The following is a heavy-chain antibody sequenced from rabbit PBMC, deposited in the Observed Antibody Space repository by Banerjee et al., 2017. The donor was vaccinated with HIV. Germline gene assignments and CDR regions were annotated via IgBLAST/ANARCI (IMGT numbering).Heavy chain of an antibody. CDR3: ARDYGDINNL. Sequence: QSLEESGGDLVKPGASLTLTCTASGFSFSSGYYMCWVRQAPGKGLEWIACIYSGSSGSTYYASWAKGRFTITRSTSLNTVTLQLNSLTAADTATYFCARDYGDINNLWGPGTLVTVS. J-gene: IGHJ4*01. CDR2: IYSGSSGST. CDR1: GFSFSSGYY. D-gene: IGHD2-1*01. V-gene: IGHV1S40*01.